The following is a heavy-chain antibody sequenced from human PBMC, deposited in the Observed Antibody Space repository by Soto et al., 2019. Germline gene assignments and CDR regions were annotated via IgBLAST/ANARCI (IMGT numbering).Heavy chain of an antibody. Sequence: VASVKVSCKASGYTFTSYAMHWVRQAPGQRLEWMGWINAGNGNTKYSQKFQGRVTITRDTSASTAYMELSSLRSEDTAVYYCARERGLGYCSSTSCPSDYYYGMDVWGQGTTVTVSS. CDR3: ARERGLGYCSSTSCPSDYYYGMDV. D-gene: IGHD2-2*01. V-gene: IGHV1-3*01. J-gene: IGHJ6*02. CDR1: GYTFTSYA. CDR2: INAGNGNT.